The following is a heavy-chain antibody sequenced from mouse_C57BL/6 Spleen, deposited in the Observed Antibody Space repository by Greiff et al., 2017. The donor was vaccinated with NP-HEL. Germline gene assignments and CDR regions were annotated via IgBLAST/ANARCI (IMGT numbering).Heavy chain of an antibody. CDR1: GYTFTSYW. CDR2: IHPNSGST. D-gene: IGHD2-4*01. Sequence: QVQLQQPGAELVKPGASVKLSCKASGYTFTSYWMHWVKQRPGQGLEWIGMIHPNSGSTNYNEKFKSKATLTVDKSSSTAYMQLSSLTSEDSAVYYCAREPNDYDGGVYYFDYWGQGTTLTVSS. CDR3: AREPNDYDGGVYYFDY. V-gene: IGHV1-64*01. J-gene: IGHJ2*01.